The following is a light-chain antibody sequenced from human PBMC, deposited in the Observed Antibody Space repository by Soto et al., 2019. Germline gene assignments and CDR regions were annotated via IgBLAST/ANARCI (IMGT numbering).Light chain of an antibody. CDR2: EVS. Sequence: QSLLTQPASVSGSPGRSITISCTGTSSDVGGYNYVSWYQQHPGKAPKLMIYEVSNRPSGVSNRFSGSTSGNTASLTISGLQAEDEADYYCRSYTSSSTLVVFGGGTKVTVL. V-gene: IGLV2-14*01. CDR1: SSDVGGYNY. J-gene: IGLJ2*01. CDR3: RSYTSSSTLVV.